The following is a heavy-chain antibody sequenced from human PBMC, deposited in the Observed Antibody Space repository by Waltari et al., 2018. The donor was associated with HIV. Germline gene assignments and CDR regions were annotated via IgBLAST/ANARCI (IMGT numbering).Heavy chain of an antibody. J-gene: IGHJ4*01. V-gene: IGHV3-21*01. D-gene: IGHD2-8*01. CDR2: IGTTAIYT. Sequence: EVYLVASGGGVVKPGGSLRLSCAASGFTFSSYSFNWVRQAPAKGRRWVSPIGTTAIYTYYADSVRGRFSISKDSAKNTVVLQMNSLRVEDTAVYYCARGDYCSYVGCPYYFDHWGHGVLVTVSS. CDR1: GFTFSSYS. CDR3: ARGDYCSYVGCPYYFDH.